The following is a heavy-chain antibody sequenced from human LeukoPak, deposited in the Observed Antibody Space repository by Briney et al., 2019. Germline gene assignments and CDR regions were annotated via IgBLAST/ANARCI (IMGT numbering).Heavy chain of an antibody. CDR3: ARARYFDWLFPRTGYYFDY. J-gene: IGHJ4*02. V-gene: IGHV1-18*01. CDR1: GYTFTSYG. CDR2: ISAYNGNT. Sequence: GASVKVSCKASGYTFTSYGISWVRQAPGQGLEWMGWISAYNGNTNYAQKLQGRVTMTTDTSTSTAYMEQRSLRSDDTAVYYCARARYFDWLFPRTGYYFDYWGQGTLVTVSS. D-gene: IGHD3-9*01.